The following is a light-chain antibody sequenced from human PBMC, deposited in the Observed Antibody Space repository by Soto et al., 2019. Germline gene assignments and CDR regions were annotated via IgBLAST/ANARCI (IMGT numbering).Light chain of an antibody. CDR1: SSDVGSGDS. J-gene: IGLJ1*01. CDR3: RPYTKTGSSV. Sequence: QSALTQPASVSGSPGQSITITCTGTSSDVGSGDSVSWHQHHPGEAPTLVIYEVKNRPTGVSGRFSGSKSVNMASLTISGLQAEAEGDYYCRPYTKTGSSVFGTGTKVTV. V-gene: IGLV2-14*01. CDR2: EVK.